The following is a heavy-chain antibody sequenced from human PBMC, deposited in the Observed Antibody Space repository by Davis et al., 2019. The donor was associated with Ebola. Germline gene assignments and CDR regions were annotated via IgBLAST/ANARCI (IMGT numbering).Heavy chain of an antibody. J-gene: IGHJ4*02. CDR1: GYSFTSYW. CDR3: ARPSYCSGGTCYYFDY. V-gene: IGHV5-51*01. D-gene: IGHD2-15*01. Sequence: KVSCKGSGYSFTSYWIGWVRQMPGKGLEWMGIIYPGDSDTRYSPSFQGQVTISADKSISTAYLQWSSLKASDTAMYYCARPSYCSGGTCYYFDYWGQGTLVTVSS. CDR2: IYPGDSDT.